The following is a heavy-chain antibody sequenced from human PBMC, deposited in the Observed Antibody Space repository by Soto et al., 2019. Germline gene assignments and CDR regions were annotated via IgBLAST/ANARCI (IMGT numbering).Heavy chain of an antibody. CDR2: IYNTGST. Sequence: SETLSLTCTVSGVSISSYYWILIRQPQGKGLEWIGYIYNTGSTIYNPSLKSRVTISVDTSKNQFSLKLNSVTAADTAVYYCARDLWGYCGTDCYPLDVWGQGTTVTVSS. CDR1: GVSISSYY. D-gene: IGHD2-21*02. CDR3: ARDLWGYCGTDCYPLDV. V-gene: IGHV4-59*01. J-gene: IGHJ6*02.